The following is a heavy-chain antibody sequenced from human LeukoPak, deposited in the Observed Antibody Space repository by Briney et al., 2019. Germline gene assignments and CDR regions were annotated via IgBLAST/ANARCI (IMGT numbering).Heavy chain of an antibody. CDR1: GFTFSSYG. CDR3: ARDGVGVWGSYLH. Sequence: GGSLRLSCAASGFTFSSYGMHWVRQAPGKGLEWVAFIRYDGSNKYYADSVKGRFTISRDNSKNTLYLEMNSLTAEDTAVCYCARDGVGVWGSYLHWGQGTLVTVSS. J-gene: IGHJ4*02. CDR2: IRYDGSNK. V-gene: IGHV3-30*02. D-gene: IGHD3-16*01.